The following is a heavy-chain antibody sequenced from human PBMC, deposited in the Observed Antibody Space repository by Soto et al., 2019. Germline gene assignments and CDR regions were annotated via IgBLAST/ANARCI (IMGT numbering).Heavy chain of an antibody. CDR1: GFTFSSYG. V-gene: IGHV3-30*18. Sequence: GGSLRLSCAASGFTFSSYGIHWVRQAPGKGLEWVAFISYDGSNKYYTDSVKGRFTISRDNSKNTLYLQMNGLRGEETAVYYCAKRRNVLRFLEWSSGMEAWGQGTTVTVYS. D-gene: IGHD3-3*01. CDR3: AKRRNVLRFLEWSSGMEA. J-gene: IGHJ6*02. CDR2: ISYDGSNK.